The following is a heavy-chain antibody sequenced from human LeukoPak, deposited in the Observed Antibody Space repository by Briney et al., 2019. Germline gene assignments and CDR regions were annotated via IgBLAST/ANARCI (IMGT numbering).Heavy chain of an antibody. CDR3: ARDRCSSTTCYNTPNWFDP. Sequence: PGGSLRLSCAASGFTFSNYWMSWVRQAPGKGLEWVANIREDGSEKYYVDSVKGQFTISRDNAKNSLFLQMDSLRAEDTAVYYCARDRCSSTTCYNTPNWFDPWGQGTLVIVSS. V-gene: IGHV3-7*01. CDR1: GFTFSNYW. D-gene: IGHD2-2*02. J-gene: IGHJ5*02. CDR2: IREDGSEK.